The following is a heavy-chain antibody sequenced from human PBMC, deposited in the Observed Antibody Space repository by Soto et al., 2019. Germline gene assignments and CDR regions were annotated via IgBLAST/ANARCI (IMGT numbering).Heavy chain of an antibody. CDR2: IIPIFGTA. CDR3: ATSLVSLELPSNWFDP. Sequence: GASVKVSCKASGGTFSSYAISWVRQAPGQGLEWMGGIIPIFGTANYAQKFQGRVTITADESTSTAYMELSSLRSEDTAVYYCATSLVSLELPSNWFDPCGQGTLVTVSS. D-gene: IGHD1-7*01. V-gene: IGHV1-69*13. J-gene: IGHJ5*02. CDR1: GGTFSSYA.